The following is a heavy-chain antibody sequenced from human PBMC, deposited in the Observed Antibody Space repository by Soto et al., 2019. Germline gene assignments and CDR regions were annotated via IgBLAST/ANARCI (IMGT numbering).Heavy chain of an antibody. CDR1: GGSFSGYY. J-gene: IGHJ6*03. D-gene: IGHD3-10*01. CDR2: INHSGST. Sequence: PSETLSLTCAVYGGSFSGYYWSWIRQPPGKGLEWIGEINHSGSTNYNPSLKSRVTISVDTSKNQFSLKLSSVTAADTAVYYCARGRYYYGSGSYINYYYYYMDVWGKGTTVTVSS. CDR3: ARGRYYYGSGSYINYYYYYMDV. V-gene: IGHV4-34*01.